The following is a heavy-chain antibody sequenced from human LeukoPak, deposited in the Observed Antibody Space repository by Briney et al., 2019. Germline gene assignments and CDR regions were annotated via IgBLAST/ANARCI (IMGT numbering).Heavy chain of an antibody. V-gene: IGHV1-8*03. D-gene: IGHD4-17*01. CDR2: MNPNSGNT. J-gene: IGHJ4*02. Sequence: GASVKVSCKASGYTFTSYDINWVRQATGQGLEWMGWMNPNSGNTGYAQKFQGRVTITRNTSISTAYMELSSLRSEDTAVYYCARWKTTVTYDYWGQGTLVTVSS. CDR1: GYTFTSYD. CDR3: ARWKTTVTYDY.